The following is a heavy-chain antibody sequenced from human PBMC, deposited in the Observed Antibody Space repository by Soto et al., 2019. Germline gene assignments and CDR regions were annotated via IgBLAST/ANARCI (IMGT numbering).Heavy chain of an antibody. CDR2: IIPIFGTA. J-gene: IGHJ4*02. Sequence: QVQLVQSGAEVKKPGSSVKVSCKASGGTFSXXXXXXXXXXXXXXXEXMGGIIPIFGTANYAQKFQGRVTITADKSTSTAYMEXSSLXXEDXXXXXXAXXXXXXXXXXXXXXDYXXQGTLVTVSS. V-gene: IGHV1-69*06. CDR1: GGTFSXXX. CDR3: AXXXXXXXXXXXXXXDY.